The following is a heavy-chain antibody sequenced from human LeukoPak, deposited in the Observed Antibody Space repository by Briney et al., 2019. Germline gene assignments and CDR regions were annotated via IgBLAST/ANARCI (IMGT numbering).Heavy chain of an antibody. CDR1: GGSISSNNYY. Sequence: LSLTCTVSGGSISSNNYYWGWIRQPPGKGLEWIGNIYDSGNTYYNPSLKSRLTISIDTPSNQFSLKLTSVIAADTAVYFCARVSTNGLSNWFDPWGQGTLVTVSS. V-gene: IGHV4-39*07. CDR3: ARVSTNGLSNWFDP. D-gene: IGHD2-8*01. CDR2: IYDSGNT. J-gene: IGHJ5*02.